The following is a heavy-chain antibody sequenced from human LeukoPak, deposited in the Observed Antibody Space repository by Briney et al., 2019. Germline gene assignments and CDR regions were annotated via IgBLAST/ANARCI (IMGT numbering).Heavy chain of an antibody. Sequence: GGPLRLSCAASGFTFSSYEMNWVRQAPGKGLEWVSYISSSGSTIYYADSVKGRFTISRDNAKNTLSLQMNSLRAEDTGLYYCARADGSHYGLKDYWGQGTLVTVSS. J-gene: IGHJ4*02. CDR3: ARADGSHYGLKDY. D-gene: IGHD1-26*01. CDR2: ISSSGSTI. CDR1: GFTFSSYE. V-gene: IGHV3-48*03.